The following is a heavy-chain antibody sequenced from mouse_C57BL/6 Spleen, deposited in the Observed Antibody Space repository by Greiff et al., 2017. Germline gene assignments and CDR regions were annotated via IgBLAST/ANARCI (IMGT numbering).Heavy chain of an antibody. V-gene: IGHV5-4*01. CDR2: ISDGGSYT. Sequence: EVMLVESGGGLVKPGGSLKLSCAASGFTFSSYAMSWVRQTPEKRLEWVATISDGGSYTYYPDNVKGRFTISRDNAKNNLYLQMSHLKSEDTAMYYCARDQRLGSSLYFDYWGQGTTLTVSS. CDR1: GFTFSSYA. D-gene: IGHD1-1*01. J-gene: IGHJ2*01. CDR3: ARDQRLGSSLYFDY.